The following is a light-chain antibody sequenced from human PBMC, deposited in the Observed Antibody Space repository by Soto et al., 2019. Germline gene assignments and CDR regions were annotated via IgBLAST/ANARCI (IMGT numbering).Light chain of an antibody. V-gene: IGLV2-11*01. CDR2: DVS. CDR3: SSYAGSYANVV. J-gene: IGLJ2*01. Sequence: QSVLTQPRSVSGSPGQSVTISCTGTSSDVGGYNYVSWYQQHPGKAPKLMIYDVSRRPSGVPDRFSGSKSGTAASLTISGLQADDDDYYCCSSYAGSYANVVFGGGTKLTVL. CDR1: SSDVGGYNY.